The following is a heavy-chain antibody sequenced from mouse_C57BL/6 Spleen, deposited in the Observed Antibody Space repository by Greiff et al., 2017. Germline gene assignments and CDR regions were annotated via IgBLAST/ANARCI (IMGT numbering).Heavy chain of an antibody. CDR1: GYTFTDYA. J-gene: IGHJ1*03. Sequence: VQLKESGPELVRPGVSVKISCKGSGYTFTDYAMHWVKQSHAKSLEWIGVISTYYGDASYNQKFKDKATMTVDKSSSTAYMELARLTSEDSAVYYCARPLITTVVEDWYFDVWGTGTTVTVSS. CDR3: ARPLITTVVEDWYFDV. D-gene: IGHD1-1*01. CDR2: ISTYYGDA. V-gene: IGHV1-67*01.